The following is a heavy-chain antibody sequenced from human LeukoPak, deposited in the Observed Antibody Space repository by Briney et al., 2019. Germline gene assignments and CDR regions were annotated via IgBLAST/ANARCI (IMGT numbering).Heavy chain of an antibody. V-gene: IGHV3-66*01. CDR1: GFTVTSSY. D-gene: IGHD3-10*01. CDR3: TRSIRITMIRGVMEGFDY. Sequence: GGSLRLSCAASGFTVTSSYMTWVRQAPGKGLEWVSIIYSSGSTYYADSVKGRFTIFRDNSKNTLYLQMNSLRAEDTAVYYCTRSIRITMIRGVMEGFDYWGQGTLVTVSS. CDR2: IYSSGST. J-gene: IGHJ4*02.